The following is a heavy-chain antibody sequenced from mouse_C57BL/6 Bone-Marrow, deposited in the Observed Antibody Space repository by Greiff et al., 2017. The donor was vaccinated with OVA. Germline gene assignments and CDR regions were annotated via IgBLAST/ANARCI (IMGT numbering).Heavy chain of an antibody. D-gene: IGHD5-1*01. V-gene: IGHV10-1*01. Sequence: EVKLVESGGGLVQPKGSLKLSCAASGFSFNTYAMNWVRQAPGKGLEWVARIRSKSNNYATYYADSVKDRFTISRDDSESMLYLQMNNLKTEDTAMYYCVRQSTNLQGYAMDYWGQGTSVTVSS. CDR3: VRQSTNLQGYAMDY. J-gene: IGHJ4*01. CDR2: IRSKSNNYAT. CDR1: GFSFNTYA.